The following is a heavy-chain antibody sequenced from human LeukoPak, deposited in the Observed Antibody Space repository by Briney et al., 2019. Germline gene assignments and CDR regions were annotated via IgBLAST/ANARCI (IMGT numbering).Heavy chain of an antibody. CDR1: GGSINSGSHY. Sequence: PSQTLSLTCTVSGGSINSGSHYWSWIGQPAGKGLEWIGRICNSGSANYNPSLKSRVTISVDTSKNQFSLKLNSVTAADTAVYYCARAYSPLDYFDYWGQGTLVTVSS. CDR2: ICNSGSA. J-gene: IGHJ4*02. CDR3: ARAYSPLDYFDY. V-gene: IGHV4-61*02. D-gene: IGHD5-12*01.